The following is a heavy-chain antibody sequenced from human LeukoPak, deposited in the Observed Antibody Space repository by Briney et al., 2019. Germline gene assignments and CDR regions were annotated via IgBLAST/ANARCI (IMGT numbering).Heavy chain of an antibody. CDR2: INPSGGST. Sequence: ASVKVSCKASGYTLTSYYVHWVRQAPGQGLEWMGIINPSGGSTSYAQKFQGRVTMTRDMSTSTVYMELSSLRSEDTAVYYCARDDAGIAAAGTPSSFDYWGQGTLVTVSS. V-gene: IGHV1-46*01. CDR1: GYTLTSYY. D-gene: IGHD6-13*01. J-gene: IGHJ4*02. CDR3: ARDDAGIAAAGTPSSFDY.